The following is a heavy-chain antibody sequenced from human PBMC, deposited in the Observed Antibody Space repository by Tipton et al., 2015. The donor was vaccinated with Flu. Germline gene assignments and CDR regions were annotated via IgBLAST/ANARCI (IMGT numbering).Heavy chain of an antibody. CDR1: GFTFSSYA. J-gene: IGHJ4*02. CDR3: AKDGWEQLGPFDY. V-gene: IGHV3-23*01. Sequence: SLRLSCAASGFTFSSYAMSWVRQAPGKGLEWVSAISGGGGSTYYADSVKDRCTISRDNSTNTLYLQMNSLRAEDTAVYYCAKDGWEQLGPFDYWGPGTPVPVSS. D-gene: IGHD1-26*01. CDR2: ISGGGGST.